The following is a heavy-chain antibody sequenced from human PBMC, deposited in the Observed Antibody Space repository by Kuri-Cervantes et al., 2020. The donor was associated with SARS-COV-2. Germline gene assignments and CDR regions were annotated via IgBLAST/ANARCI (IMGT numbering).Heavy chain of an antibody. CDR2: INHSGSS. D-gene: IGHD4-17*01. V-gene: IGHV4-34*01. Sequence: ESLKISCAVYGGSFSDYYWTWIRQPPGKGLEWIGEINHSGSSNYNPFLKSRVTISVDTSKNQFSLKLSSVTAADTAVYYCARVEGVDYGEYYFDYWGQGTLVTCSS. CDR3: ARVEGVDYGEYYFDY. CDR1: GGSFSDYY. J-gene: IGHJ4*02.